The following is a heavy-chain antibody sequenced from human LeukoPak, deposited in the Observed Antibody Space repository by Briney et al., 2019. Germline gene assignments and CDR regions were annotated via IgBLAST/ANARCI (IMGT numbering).Heavy chain of an antibody. CDR3: ARESVTIGAYFDY. CDR2: INHSGST. J-gene: IGHJ4*02. Sequence: SETLSLTCAVYGGSFSGYYWSLIRQPPGKGLEWIGEINHSGSTNYNPSLKSRVTISVDTSKNQFSLKLSSVTAADTAVYYCARESVTIGAYFDYWGQGTLVTVSS. CDR1: GGSFSGYY. V-gene: IGHV4-34*01. D-gene: IGHD2-8*01.